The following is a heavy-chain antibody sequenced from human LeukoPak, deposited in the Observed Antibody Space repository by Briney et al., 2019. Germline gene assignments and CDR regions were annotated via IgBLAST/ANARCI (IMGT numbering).Heavy chain of an antibody. Sequence: SQTLSLTCTVSGASISSGGYSWSWIRQPPGKGLEWIGYIYHTGNTYYNPSLESRVTMSVDKSKNQFSLSLASVTVADTAVYYCARERPLDTVVSQDFWGQGTLVIVSS. CDR1: GASISSGGYS. CDR2: IYHTGNT. D-gene: IGHD4-23*01. CDR3: ARERPLDTVVSQDF. V-gene: IGHV4-30-2*01. J-gene: IGHJ4*02.